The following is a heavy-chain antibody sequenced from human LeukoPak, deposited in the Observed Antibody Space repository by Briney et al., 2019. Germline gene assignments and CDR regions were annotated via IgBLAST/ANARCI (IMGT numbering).Heavy chain of an antibody. Sequence: LRLSCSASGXTFSAYAMHWVRQAPGKGLEWVAVISYDGSNKYYADSVKGRFTISRDNSKNTLYLQMNSLRAEDTAVYYCARDVGCSGGSCYDDYYGMDVWGQGTTVTVSS. CDR1: GXTFSAYA. D-gene: IGHD2-15*01. J-gene: IGHJ6*02. V-gene: IGHV3-30-3*01. CDR2: ISYDGSNK. CDR3: ARDVGCSGGSCYDDYYGMDV.